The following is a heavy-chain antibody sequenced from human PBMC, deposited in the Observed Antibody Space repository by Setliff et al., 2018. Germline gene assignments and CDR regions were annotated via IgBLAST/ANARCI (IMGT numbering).Heavy chain of an antibody. J-gene: IGHJ4*02. CDR1: GYSFTGYY. D-gene: IGHD6-13*01. CDR3: ARGGMAAAGRKGVFEY. V-gene: IGHV1-46*01. Sequence: ASVKVSCKASGYSFTGYYMHWVRQAPGQGLEWMGIIHTGGGSASYAQKFQGRVTMTSDTSTSTVYMEVNSVTSDDTAIYYCARGGMAAAGRKGVFEYWGQGTVVTSP. CDR2: IHTGGGSA.